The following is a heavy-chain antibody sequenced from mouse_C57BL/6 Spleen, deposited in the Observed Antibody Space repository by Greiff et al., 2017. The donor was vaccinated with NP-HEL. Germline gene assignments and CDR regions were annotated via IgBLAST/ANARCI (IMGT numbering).Heavy chain of an antibody. CDR1: GYTFTDYY. CDR2: INPYNGGT. D-gene: IGHD2-2*01. CDR3: TGYDGYFDY. Sequence: EVQLQQSGPVLVKPGASVKMSCKASGYTFTDYYMNWVKQSHGKSLEWIGVINPYNGGTSYNQKFKGKATLTVDKSSSTAYMELNSLTAEDSAVYYGTGYDGYFDYWGQGTTLTVSS. J-gene: IGHJ2*01. V-gene: IGHV1-19*01.